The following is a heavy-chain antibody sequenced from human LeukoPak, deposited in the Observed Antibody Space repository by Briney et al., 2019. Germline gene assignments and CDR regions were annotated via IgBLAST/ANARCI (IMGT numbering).Heavy chain of an antibody. Sequence: GGSLILSCEASGFTFSRYWMHWDRQAPGKGLVWVSRIKSDGKTNYADSVKGRFTISRDNAKNTVSLQMNSLRADDTGVYYCARAPSVVGGYYPEYFRHWGQGTLVTVSS. D-gene: IGHD3-3*01. CDR3: ARAPSVVGGYYPEYFRH. CDR1: GFTFSRYW. CDR2: IKSDGKT. V-gene: IGHV3-74*01. J-gene: IGHJ1*01.